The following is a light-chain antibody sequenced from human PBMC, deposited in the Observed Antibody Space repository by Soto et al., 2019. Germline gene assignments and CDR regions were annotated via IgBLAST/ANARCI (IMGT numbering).Light chain of an antibody. CDR3: QQYYTTPRT. Sequence: DIVMTQSPDSLAVSLDERATIKCKSSQSVFYNSNNTNYLAWYQQKPGQPPKLLIYWASTRESGVPDRFSGSGSGTDFTLTISSLQAEDVAVYYCQQYYTTPRTFGGGTKVEIK. CDR2: WAS. V-gene: IGKV4-1*01. CDR1: QSVFYNSNNTNY. J-gene: IGKJ4*01.